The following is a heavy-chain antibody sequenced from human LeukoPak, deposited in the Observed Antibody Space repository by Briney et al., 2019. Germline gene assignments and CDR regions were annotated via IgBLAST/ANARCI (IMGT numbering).Heavy chain of an antibody. Sequence: SETLSLTCTVSGGSISSYYWSGIRQPAGKGLEWIGRIYTSGSTNYNPSLKSRVTMSVDTSKNQFSLKLSSVTAADTAVYYCARASLKRTYCSSTSCSSSYFDYWGQGTLVTVSS. CDR1: GGSISSYY. D-gene: IGHD2-2*01. J-gene: IGHJ4*02. CDR2: IYTSGST. V-gene: IGHV4-4*07. CDR3: ARASLKRTYCSSTSCSSSYFDY.